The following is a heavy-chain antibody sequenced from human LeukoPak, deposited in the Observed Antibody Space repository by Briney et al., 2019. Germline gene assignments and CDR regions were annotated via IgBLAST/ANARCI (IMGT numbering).Heavy chain of an antibody. CDR3: AKAYGACSGGSCYLDYFDY. CDR1: GFTVSSNY. D-gene: IGHD2-15*01. V-gene: IGHV3-53*05. Sequence: GGSLRLSCAASGFTVSSNYMSWVRQAPGKGLEWVSIIYSGGSTYYADSVKGRFTISRDNSKNSLYLQMNSLRGEDTALYYCAKAYGACSGGSCYLDYFDYWGQGTLVTVSS. CDR2: IYSGGST. J-gene: IGHJ4*02.